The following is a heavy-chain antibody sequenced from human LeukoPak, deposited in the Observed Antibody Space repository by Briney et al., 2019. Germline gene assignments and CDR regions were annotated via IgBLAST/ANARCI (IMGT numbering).Heavy chain of an antibody. D-gene: IGHD1-26*01. CDR2: IYSGGST. CDR1: GFTVSSNY. Sequence: PGGSLRLSCAASGFTVSSNYMSGVRQAPGKGLEGVSVIYSGGSTYYADSVKGRFTISRDNSKNTLYLQMNSLRAEDTAMYYCARENSGSYYRGYFDYWGQGTLVTVSS. V-gene: IGHV3-66*01. CDR3: ARENSGSYYRGYFDY. J-gene: IGHJ4*02.